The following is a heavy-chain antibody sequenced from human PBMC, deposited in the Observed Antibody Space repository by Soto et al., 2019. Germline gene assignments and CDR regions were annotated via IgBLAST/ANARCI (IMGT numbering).Heavy chain of an antibody. CDR1: GGSISSSSYY. CDR3: ARHGDSLSAYYDFWSGYRTGPDAFDI. J-gene: IGHJ3*02. V-gene: IGHV4-39*01. CDR2: IYYSGST. Sequence: QLQLQESGPGLVKPSETLSLTCTVSGGSISSSSYYWGWIRQPPGKGLEWIGSIYYSGSTYYNPSLKSRVTISVDTSKNQFSLKLSSVTAADTAVYYCARHGDSLSAYYDFWSGYRTGPDAFDIWGQGTMVTVSS. D-gene: IGHD3-3*01.